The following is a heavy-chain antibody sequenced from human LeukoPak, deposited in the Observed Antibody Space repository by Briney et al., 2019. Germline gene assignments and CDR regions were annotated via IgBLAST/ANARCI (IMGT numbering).Heavy chain of an antibody. CDR3: ASDKARYSSSYNWFDP. V-gene: IGHV4-59*12. CDR2: IYYSGST. J-gene: IGHJ5*02. CDR1: GGSISSYY. Sequence: KTSETLSLTCTVSGGSISSYYWSWIRQPPGKGLEWIGYIYYSGSTNYNPSLKSRVTISADKSKNQFSLKLSSVTAADTAVYYCASDKARYSSSYNWFDPWGQGTLVTVSS. D-gene: IGHD6-13*01.